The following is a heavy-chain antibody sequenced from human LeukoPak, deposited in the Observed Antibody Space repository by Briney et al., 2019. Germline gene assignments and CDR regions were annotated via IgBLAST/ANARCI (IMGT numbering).Heavy chain of an antibody. V-gene: IGHV1-69*04. Sequence: ASVKVSCKASGGTFSSYAISWVRQAPGQGLEWMGRIIPILGIANYAQKFQGRVTITADKSTSTAYMELSSLRSEDTAVYYCARVTRVRGVIKDYWCQGTLVTVSS. CDR1: GGTFSSYA. CDR3: ARVTRVRGVIKDY. D-gene: IGHD3-10*01. J-gene: IGHJ4*02. CDR2: IIPILGIA.